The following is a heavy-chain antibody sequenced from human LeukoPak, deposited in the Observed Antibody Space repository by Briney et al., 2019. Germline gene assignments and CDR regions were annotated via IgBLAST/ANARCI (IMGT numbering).Heavy chain of an antibody. CDR3: AKDRSCTDDIRHGDFDY. CDR2: ISGSGGST. V-gene: IGHV3-23*01. J-gene: IGHJ4*02. Sequence: GGSLRLSCAASGFTFSSYAVSWVRQAPGKGLEWVSSISGSGGSTYSADSVKGRFTISRDNSKNTLYLQMNSLRAEDTALYYCAKDRSCTDDIRHGDFDYWGQGTLVTVSS. D-gene: IGHD2-8*01. CDR1: GFTFSSYA.